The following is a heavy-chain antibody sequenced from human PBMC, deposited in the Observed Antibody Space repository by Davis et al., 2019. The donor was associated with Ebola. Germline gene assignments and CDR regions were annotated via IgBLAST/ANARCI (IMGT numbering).Heavy chain of an antibody. CDR1: GFTFTNYA. V-gene: IGHV3-21*01. Sequence: GGSLRLSCAASGFTFTNYALSWVRQAPGKGLEWVSSISSSSSYIYYADSVKGRFTISRDNAKNSLYLQMNSLRAEDTAVYYCARNVLRYFDWLYQDYYGMDVWGQGTTVTVSS. D-gene: IGHD3-9*01. CDR2: ISSSSSYI. J-gene: IGHJ6*02. CDR3: ARNVLRYFDWLYQDYYGMDV.